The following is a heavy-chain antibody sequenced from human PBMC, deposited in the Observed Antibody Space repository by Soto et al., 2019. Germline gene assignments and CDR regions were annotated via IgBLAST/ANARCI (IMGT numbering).Heavy chain of an antibody. Sequence: SVKVSCKASGGTFSSYAISWVRQAPGQGLEWMGGIIPIFGTANYAQKFQGRVTITADESTSTAYMELSSLRSEDTAVYYCARDSRSAYCGGDCYSYYFDYWGQGTLVTVSS. CDR2: IIPIFGTA. CDR3: ARDSRSAYCGGDCYSYYFDY. V-gene: IGHV1-69*13. J-gene: IGHJ4*02. CDR1: GGTFSSYA. D-gene: IGHD2-21*02.